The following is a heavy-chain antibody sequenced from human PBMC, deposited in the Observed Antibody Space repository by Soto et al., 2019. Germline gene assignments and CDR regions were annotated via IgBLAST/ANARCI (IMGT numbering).Heavy chain of an antibody. V-gene: IGHV4-59*06. CDR1: GGSISSYY. CDR2: ISYSGST. J-gene: IGHJ4*02. D-gene: IGHD3-22*01. Sequence: SETLSLTCTVSGGSISSYYWSWIRQHPGKGLEWIGYISYSGSTYYNPSLESRVTISADTSKNQFSLKLSSVTAADTAVYYCARDALSRDSIWGQGTLVTVSS. CDR3: ARDALSRDSI.